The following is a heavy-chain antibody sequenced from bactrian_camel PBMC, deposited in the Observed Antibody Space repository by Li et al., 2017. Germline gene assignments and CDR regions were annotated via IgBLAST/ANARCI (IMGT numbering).Heavy chain of an antibody. J-gene: IGHJ4*01. CDR2: IYTGDGRT. Sequence: VESGGSLTLSCAPSGFTFTDVWITWVRQAPGKGQEWVSTIYTGDGRTKSADSVKGRFTMSRDNAKNIVYLQMSNLKPDDTALYYCTKALGAGVYYTGELNYWGQGTQVTVS. CDR3: TKALGAGVYYTGELNY. CDR1: GFTFTDVW. V-gene: IGHV3S25*01. D-gene: IGHD2*01.